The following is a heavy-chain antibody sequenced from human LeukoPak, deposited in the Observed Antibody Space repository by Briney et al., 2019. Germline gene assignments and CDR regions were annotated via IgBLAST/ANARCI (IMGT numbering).Heavy chain of an antibody. J-gene: IGHJ4*02. CDR1: GGSISNYY. CDR2: IYYTGGS. V-gene: IGHV4-59*01. CDR3: AGGWLPDKNDF. D-gene: IGHD5-24*01. Sequence: SETLSLTCNVSGGSISNYYWSWMRQPPGKGLEWIGYIYYTGGSNYNPSLKSRVTISVDTSNNQFSLKLSSMTAADTAVYYCAGGWLPDKNDFWGQGTLVTVSA.